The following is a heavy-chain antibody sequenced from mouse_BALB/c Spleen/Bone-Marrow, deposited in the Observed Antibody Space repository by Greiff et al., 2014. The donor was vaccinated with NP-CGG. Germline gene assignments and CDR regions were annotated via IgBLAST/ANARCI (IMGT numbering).Heavy chain of an antibody. J-gene: IGHJ3*01. D-gene: IGHD3-2*01. Sequence: QVQLKESGAELVRPGASVTLSCKASGYTFTDYEMHWLKQTPVHGLEWIGAIDPETGGTAYNQKFKGRATLTTDKSSSTAYMELRSLTSEDSAVYYSTRLDSSGYGAYWGQGTLVTVSA. CDR2: IDPETGGT. CDR3: TRLDSSGYGAY. CDR1: GYTFTDYE. V-gene: IGHV1-15*01.